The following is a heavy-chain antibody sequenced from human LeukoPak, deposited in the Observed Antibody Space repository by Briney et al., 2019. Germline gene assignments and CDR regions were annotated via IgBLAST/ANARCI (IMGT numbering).Heavy chain of an antibody. CDR2: ISGSGGGT. J-gene: IGHJ4*02. V-gene: IGHV3-23*01. Sequence: PGGSLRLSCAASGFTFSSHAMNWVRQAPGKGLEWVSAISGSGGGTYYADSVKGRFTISRDNSKNTLYLQMNSLRAEDTAVYYCATHLSTIFGVVYFDYWGQGTLVTVSS. CDR1: GFTFSSHA. CDR3: ATHLSTIFGVVYFDY. D-gene: IGHD3-3*01.